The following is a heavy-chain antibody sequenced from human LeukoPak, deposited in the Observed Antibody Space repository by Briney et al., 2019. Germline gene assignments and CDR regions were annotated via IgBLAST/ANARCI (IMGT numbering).Heavy chain of an antibody. J-gene: IGHJ4*02. CDR1: GFTFSSYS. V-gene: IGHV3-23*01. CDR2: ISGSGGST. Sequence: PGGSLRLSCAASGFTFSSYSMNWVRQAPGKGLEWASAISGSGGSTYYADSVKGRFTISRDNSKNTLYLQMNSLRAEDTAVYYCAMIQLWLYWGQGTLVTVSS. CDR3: AMIQLWLY. D-gene: IGHD5-18*01.